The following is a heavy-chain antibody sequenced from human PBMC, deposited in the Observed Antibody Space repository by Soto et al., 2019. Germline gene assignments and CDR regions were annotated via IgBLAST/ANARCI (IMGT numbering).Heavy chain of an antibody. J-gene: IGHJ5*02. V-gene: IGHV4-61*01. D-gene: IGHD1-1*01. CDR3: ARVNDGLQGLWFDP. CDR2: IYYSGST. CDR1: GGSVSSGSYY. Sequence: SETLCLTCTVSGGSVSSGSYYWSWIRQPPGKGLEWIGYIYYSGSTNYNPSLKSRVTISVDTSKNQFSLKLSSVTAADTSVYYCARVNDGLQGLWFDPWGQGTLVTVSS.